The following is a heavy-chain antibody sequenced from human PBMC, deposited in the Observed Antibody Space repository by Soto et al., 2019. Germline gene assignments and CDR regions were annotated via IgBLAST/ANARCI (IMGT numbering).Heavy chain of an antibody. Sequence: QVQLVESGGGLVKPGGSLRLSCATSGFTFSDYYMSWIRQAPGKGLEWVSYISSSGSTIYYADSVKGRFTISRDNAKNSLYLQMNSLRAEDTAVYYCARTMVRGVMTLQHYYYMDVWGKGTTVTVSS. J-gene: IGHJ6*03. D-gene: IGHD3-10*01. CDR2: ISSSGSTI. V-gene: IGHV3-11*01. CDR3: ARTMVRGVMTLQHYYYMDV. CDR1: GFTFSDYY.